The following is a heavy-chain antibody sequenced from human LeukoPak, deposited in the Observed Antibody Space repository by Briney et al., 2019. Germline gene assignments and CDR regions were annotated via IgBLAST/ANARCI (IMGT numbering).Heavy chain of an antibody. CDR3: ARDGYYTGSGYS. Sequence: GGSLRLSCTMSGFVLEDFSMHWVRQPPGKGLEWVSLISGDSTITDYADSVKGRFTISRDNRRSSLYLQMSSLGIEDTGFYYCARDGYYTGSGYSWGQGTLVTVS. J-gene: IGHJ4*02. D-gene: IGHD3-3*01. CDR2: ISGDSTIT. V-gene: IGHV3-43*02. CDR1: GFVLEDFS.